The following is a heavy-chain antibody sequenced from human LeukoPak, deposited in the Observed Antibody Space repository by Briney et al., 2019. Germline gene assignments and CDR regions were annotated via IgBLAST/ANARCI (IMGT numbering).Heavy chain of an antibody. Sequence: GGSLTLSCAASGFIFDDYAMHWVRQAAWKGLDWVSGISWNSCSIGYACSLKGRFTISRDNAKNHLYLQMNSLRAEDPGLYYFSKGPNSSGWYYFDYGGQGTLVTVFS. CDR3: SKGPNSSGWYYFDY. CDR1: GFIFDDYA. D-gene: IGHD6-19*01. J-gene: IGHJ4*02. CDR2: ISWNSCSI. V-gene: IGHV3-9*01.